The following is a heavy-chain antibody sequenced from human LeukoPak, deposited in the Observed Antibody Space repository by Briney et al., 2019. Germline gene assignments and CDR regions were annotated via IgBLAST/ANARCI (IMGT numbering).Heavy chain of an antibody. J-gene: IGHJ4*02. CDR2: ITHHGRT. D-gene: IGHD4-17*01. V-gene: IGHV4-34*01. Sequence: SETLSLTCAVSGGPLSTYYWSWIRQPPGKGLEWIGEITHHGRTNHNPSLKSRVTISADTSNNQFSLKLSSVTAADSAVYYCAPIYGDYSDFDSWGQGTLVTVSS. CDR3: APIYGDYSDFDS. CDR1: GGPLSTYY.